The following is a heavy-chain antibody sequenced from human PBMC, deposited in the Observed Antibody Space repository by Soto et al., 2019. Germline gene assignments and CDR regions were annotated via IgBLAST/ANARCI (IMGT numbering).Heavy chain of an antibody. CDR3: AREVISMVRGVIISDYTMDV. CDR2: IWYDGSNK. J-gene: IGHJ6*02. V-gene: IGHV3-33*01. D-gene: IGHD3-10*01. CDR1: GFTFSSYG. Sequence: PGGSLRLSCAASGFTFSSYGMHRVRQAPGKGLEWVAFIWYDGSNKYYADSVKGRFTISRDNSKNTLYLQMNSLRAEDTAVYYCAREVISMVRGVIISDYTMDVWGQGTTVTVSS.